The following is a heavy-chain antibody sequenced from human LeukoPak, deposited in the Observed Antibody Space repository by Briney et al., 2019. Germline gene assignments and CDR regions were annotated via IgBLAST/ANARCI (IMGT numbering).Heavy chain of an antibody. V-gene: IGHV1-24*01. CDR2: FDPEDGET. D-gene: IGHD3-9*01. CDR3: ATDHYDILTGYYRFGY. Sequence: ASVKVSCKASGYTFIAYYMHWVRQAPGKGLEWMGGFDPEDGETIYAQKFQGRVTMTEDTSTDTAYMELSSLRSEDTAVYYCATDHYDILTGYYRFGYWGQGTLVTVSS. J-gene: IGHJ4*02. CDR1: GYTFIAYY.